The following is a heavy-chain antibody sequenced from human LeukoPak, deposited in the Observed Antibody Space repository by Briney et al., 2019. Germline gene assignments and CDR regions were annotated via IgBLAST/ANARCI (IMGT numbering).Heavy chain of an antibody. J-gene: IGHJ4*02. Sequence: PGGSLRLSCTASGFTFSSYAMSWVRQAPGKGLEWVAVISYDGSNKYYADSVKGRFTISRDNSKNTLYLQMNSLRAEDTAVYYCAKDSPEGFDYWGQGTLVTVSS. V-gene: IGHV3-30-3*01. CDR3: AKDSPEGFDY. D-gene: IGHD1-14*01. CDR2: ISYDGSNK. CDR1: GFTFSSYA.